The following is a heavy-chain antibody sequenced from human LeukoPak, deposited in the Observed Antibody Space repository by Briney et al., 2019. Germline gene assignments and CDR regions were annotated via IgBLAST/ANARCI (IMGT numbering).Heavy chain of an antibody. Sequence: GGSLRLSCAASGFTFSSYWMHWVRQAPGKGLVWVSRINSDGSSTSYADSVKGRFTISRDNAKNTLYLQMNSLRAEDTAVYYCAKSVSTYAYYFDYWGQGTLVTVSS. J-gene: IGHJ4*02. D-gene: IGHD4-17*01. CDR1: GFTFSSYW. CDR2: INSDGSST. V-gene: IGHV3-74*01. CDR3: AKSVSTYAYYFDY.